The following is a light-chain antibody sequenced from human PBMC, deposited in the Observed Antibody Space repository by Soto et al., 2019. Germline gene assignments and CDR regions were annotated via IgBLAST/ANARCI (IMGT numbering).Light chain of an antibody. CDR2: EVR. J-gene: IGLJ2*01. V-gene: IGLV2-14*01. CDR3: SSYTSNSSLI. Sequence: QSALTQPASVSGSPGQSITISCAGTMRDVGAYNLVSWYQQHPGRAPLLIIYEVRNRPSGISFRFSGSKSGNTASLTISGLQAEDEADYYCSSYTSNSSLIFGGGTKLTVL. CDR1: MRDVGAYNL.